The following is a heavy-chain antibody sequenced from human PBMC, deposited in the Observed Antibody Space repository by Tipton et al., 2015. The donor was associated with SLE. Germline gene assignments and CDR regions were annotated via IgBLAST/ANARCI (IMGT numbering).Heavy chain of an antibody. CDR1: GGSISSSSYY. CDR2: IYYSGST. Sequence: TLSLTCTVSGGSISSSSYYWGWIRQPPGKGLEWIGSIYYSGSTYYNPSLKSRVTISVDTSKNQFSLKLSSVTAADTAVYYCARGIAASFYYYYGMDVWGQGTTVTVSS. D-gene: IGHD6-13*01. V-gene: IGHV4-39*07. J-gene: IGHJ6*02. CDR3: ARGIAASFYYYYGMDV.